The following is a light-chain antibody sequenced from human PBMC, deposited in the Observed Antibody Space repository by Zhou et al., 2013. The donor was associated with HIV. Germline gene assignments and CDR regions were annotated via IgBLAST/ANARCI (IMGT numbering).Light chain of an antibody. J-gene: IGKJ1*01. CDR2: KAS. V-gene: IGKV1-5*03. CDR1: QTIGSW. CDR3: RQHNTFPQT. Sequence: DIQMTQSPSTLSASVGDVVTITCRASQTIGSWLAWYQQKPGKAPKLLIYKASSLQSGVPSRFSGSGSGTEFALTISSLQPDDFATYYCRQHNTFPQTFGQGTKVEIK.